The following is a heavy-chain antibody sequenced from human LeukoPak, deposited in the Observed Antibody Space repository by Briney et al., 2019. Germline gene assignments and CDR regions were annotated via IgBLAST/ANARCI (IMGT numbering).Heavy chain of an antibody. D-gene: IGHD5-18*01. CDR3: VSPRGFSYGYFDY. J-gene: IGHJ4*02. CDR1: GGSISSSSAY. V-gene: IGHV4-39*01. CDR2: IYYSRNT. Sequence: SQTLSLTYTVYGGSISSSSAYWGWLRQPPGKGLEWIGSIYYSRNTYYNPSLKSRVTISADTSKNQFSLTLGSVSATDTAVYYCVSPRGFSYGYFDYWGQGTLVTVSS.